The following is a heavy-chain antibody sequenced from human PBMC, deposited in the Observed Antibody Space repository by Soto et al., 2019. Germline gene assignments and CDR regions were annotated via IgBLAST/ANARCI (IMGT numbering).Heavy chain of an antibody. CDR2: IIPIFGTA. CDR3: ARDVQQLDFGYYYGMDV. V-gene: IGHV1-69*13. D-gene: IGHD6-13*01. Sequence: ASVKVSCKASGGTFSSYAISWVRQAPGQGLEWMGGIIPIFGTANYAQKFQGRVTITADESTSTAYMELSSLRSEDTAVYYCARDVQQLDFGYYYGMDVWGQGSTVTVSS. J-gene: IGHJ6*02. CDR1: GGTFSSYA.